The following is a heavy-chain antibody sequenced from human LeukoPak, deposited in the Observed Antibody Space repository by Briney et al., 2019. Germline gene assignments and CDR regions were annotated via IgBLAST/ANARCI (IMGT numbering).Heavy chain of an antibody. Sequence: GGSLRLSCAASEFTFSSYVMHWVRQAPGKGLEWVAVISYDGSNKYYADSVKGRFTISRDNSKNTLYLQMNSLRAEDTAVYYCARRAIRHSSSWDHESYFDYWGQGTLVTVSS. CDR2: ISYDGSNK. D-gene: IGHD6-13*01. J-gene: IGHJ4*02. CDR3: ARRAIRHSSSWDHESYFDY. V-gene: IGHV3-30-3*01. CDR1: EFTFSSYV.